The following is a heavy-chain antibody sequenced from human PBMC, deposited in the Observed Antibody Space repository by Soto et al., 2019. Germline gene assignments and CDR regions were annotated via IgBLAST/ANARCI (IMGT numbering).Heavy chain of an antibody. CDR2: IYYSGST. CDR1: GGSISSYY. Sequence: PSETLSLTCTVSGGSISSYYWSWIRQPPGKGLEWIGYIYYSGSTNYNPSLKSRVTISVDTSNNQFSLKLSSVTAADTAVYYCARVPRRYDILTGYYYGMDVWCQGTTVTV. CDR3: ARVPRRYDILTGYYYGMDV. J-gene: IGHJ6*02. D-gene: IGHD3-9*01. V-gene: IGHV4-59*01.